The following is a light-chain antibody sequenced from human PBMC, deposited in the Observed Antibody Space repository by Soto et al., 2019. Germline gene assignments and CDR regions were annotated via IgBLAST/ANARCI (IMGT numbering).Light chain of an antibody. CDR2: DVS. Sequence: QSALTQPRSVSGSPGQSVTISCTGTSSDVGGYNYVSWYQHHPGKAPKLIIYDVSKRPSGVPDRFSGSKSGNTASLTISGLQAEDEADYYCCSFTSSNTHVFGTGTKVTVL. V-gene: IGLV2-11*01. CDR1: SSDVGGYNY. CDR3: CSFTSSNTHV. J-gene: IGLJ1*01.